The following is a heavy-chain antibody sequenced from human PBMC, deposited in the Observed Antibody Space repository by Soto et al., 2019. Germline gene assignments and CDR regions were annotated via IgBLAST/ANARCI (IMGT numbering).Heavy chain of an antibody. J-gene: IGHJ4*02. D-gene: IGHD3-3*01. CDR1: GYTFTSYG. V-gene: IGHV1-18*01. Sequence: ASVKVSCKASGYTFTSYGISWVRQAPGRGLEWMGWISAYNGNTNYAQKLQGRVTMTTDTSTSTAYMELRSLRSDDTAVYYCARDLTTYYDFWSGYLSFDYWGQGTLVTVSS. CDR2: ISAYNGNT. CDR3: ARDLTTYYDFWSGYLSFDY.